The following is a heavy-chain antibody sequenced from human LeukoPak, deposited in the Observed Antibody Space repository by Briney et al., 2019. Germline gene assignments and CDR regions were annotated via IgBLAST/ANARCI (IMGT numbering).Heavy chain of an antibody. V-gene: IGHV4-59*08. D-gene: IGHD4-17*01. J-gene: IGHJ3*02. CDR1: VGSITSHY. CDR2: ISYTGSP. Sequence: SETLSLTCSVSVGSITSHYWSWIRQSPRKGLEWSSYISYTGSPRYNPSFQSRVTISLDTSKTHFSLKLTSVTAADTAVYYCARLLNNDNAGDPDTFDMWGPGTMVTVSS. CDR3: ARLLNNDNAGDPDTFDM.